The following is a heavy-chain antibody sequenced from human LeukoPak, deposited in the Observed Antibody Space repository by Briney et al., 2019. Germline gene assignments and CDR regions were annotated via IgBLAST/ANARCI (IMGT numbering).Heavy chain of an antibody. D-gene: IGHD2-2*02. CDR1: GFIFSSYN. CDR2: IWYDGSNK. V-gene: IGHV3-33*01. CDR3: ARDNTRLGFVDY. Sequence: GGSLRLSCAASGFIFSSYNMHWVRQAPGKGLEWVAVIWYDGSNKYYADSAKGRFTISRDNSKNTLYLQMNSLRAEDTAVYYCARDNTRLGFVDYWGQGTLVTVSS. J-gene: IGHJ4*02.